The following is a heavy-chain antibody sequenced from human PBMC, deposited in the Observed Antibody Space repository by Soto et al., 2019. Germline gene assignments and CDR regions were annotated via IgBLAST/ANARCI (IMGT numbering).Heavy chain of an antibody. CDR3: ARHGVDYGDYASYYYYGMDV. CDR2: IYYSGSA. J-gene: IGHJ6*02. Sequence: QLQLQESGPGLVKPSETLSLTCTVSGGSISSSTYYWGWIRQPPGKGLEWIGMIYYSGSAYYNPSLKSRVTISIDTSKNQFSLRRGSVTAADTAVYYCARHGVDYGDYASYYYYGMDVWGRGPTVTVSS. D-gene: IGHD4-17*01. CDR1: GGSISSSTYY. V-gene: IGHV4-39*01.